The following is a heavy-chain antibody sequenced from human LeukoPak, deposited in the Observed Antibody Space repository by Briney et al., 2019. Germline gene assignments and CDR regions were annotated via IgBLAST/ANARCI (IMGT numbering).Heavy chain of an antibody. CDR1: GFTFNTYA. V-gene: IGHV3-23*01. CDR2: IGGSGSRT. CDR3: AKAFDDYFFDY. D-gene: IGHD2-21*02. J-gene: IGHJ4*02. Sequence: SGGSLRLSCAASGFTFNTYAMSWVRQAPGKGLEWVSGIGGSGSRTYYAESVKGRFTISRDNSKNTLYLQMNSLRAEDTAAYYCAKAFDDYFFDYWGQGTLVTVSS.